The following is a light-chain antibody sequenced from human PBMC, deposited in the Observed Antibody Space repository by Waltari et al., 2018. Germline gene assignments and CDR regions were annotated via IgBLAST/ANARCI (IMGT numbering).Light chain of an antibody. CDR1: SSNIGAGYD. Sequence: QSVLTQPPSVSGAQGQTVTISCTGSSSNIGAGYDVHWYQQLPGAAPKLLIHGNRNRPSGVPDRFFGFNSDTSASLAITGLQAEDEADYYCQSYDSNLSGYVFGTGTKVSVL. V-gene: IGLV1-40*01. CDR3: QSYDSNLSGYV. J-gene: IGLJ1*01. CDR2: GNR.